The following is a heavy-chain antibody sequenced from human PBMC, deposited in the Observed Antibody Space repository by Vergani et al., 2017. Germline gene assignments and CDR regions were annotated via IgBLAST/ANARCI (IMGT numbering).Heavy chain of an antibody. D-gene: IGHD2-2*01. CDR2: IIPVLGKT. CDR3: ASDIRDGSSTSCYVGRDWFDP. CDR1: GATFRSNT. J-gene: IGHJ5*02. Sequence: QVQLVQSGAEVKKPGSSVKVSCKASGATFRSNTISWVRQVPGQGLEWMGRIIPVLGKTKYAQDFQGGLTLTAVTSTSTAYMELTSLRSEDTAVYYCASDIRDGSSTSCYVGRDWFDPWGQGTLVTVSS. V-gene: IGHV1-69*08.